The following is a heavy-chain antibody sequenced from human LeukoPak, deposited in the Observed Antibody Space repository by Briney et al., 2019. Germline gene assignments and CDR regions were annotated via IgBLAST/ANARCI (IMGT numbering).Heavy chain of an antibody. CDR2: IYYRGSA. D-gene: IGHD3-10*01. V-gene: IGHV4-59*01. CDR1: GGSISTYY. J-gene: IGHJ4*02. CDR3: ARAGDYYSSGSYLGY. Sequence: SETLSLTCTVSGGSISTYYWSWIRQPPGKGLECIGYIYYRGSANYNPSLKSRLPISVDPSKNQLSLKLTSVTAADTAMYYCARAGDYYSSGSYLGYWGQGTLVTVSS.